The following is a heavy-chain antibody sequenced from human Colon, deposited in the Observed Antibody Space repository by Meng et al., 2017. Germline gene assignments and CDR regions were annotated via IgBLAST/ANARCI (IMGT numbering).Heavy chain of an antibody. J-gene: IGHJ4*02. D-gene: IGHD2-8*01. V-gene: IGHV4-4*02. CDR2: LHPSGGP. CDR1: CGSIPTNNW. CDR3: ARGGGCVNGVCGSLDY. Sequence: QVKRQESGPGLGKPSGSLSLTCSVSCGSIPTNNWWIWVRQPPGRGLEGIGELHPSGGPTYNRSLKSRVTMSINNSKRQFSLNLGSWTAAETAVYYGARGGGCVNGVCGSLDYWGQGTLVTVSS.